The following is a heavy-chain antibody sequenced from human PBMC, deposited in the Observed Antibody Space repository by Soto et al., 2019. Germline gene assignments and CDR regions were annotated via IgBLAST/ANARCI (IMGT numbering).Heavy chain of an antibody. J-gene: IGHJ4*02. Sequence: PRESLKISCNGSGYSFTSFWSGWVRQMPGKRPEWMGVIYPGDSDIRYSPSFQGRVTISADTSINTAYLQWSSLNGWGTAIYYCAKLTSTLLATRTLASCGYLDHWGQGTGVTVSS. CDR3: AKLTSTLLATRTLASCGYLDH. CDR2: IYPGDSDI. V-gene: IGHV5-51*01. CDR1: GYSFTSFW. D-gene: IGHD2-2*01.